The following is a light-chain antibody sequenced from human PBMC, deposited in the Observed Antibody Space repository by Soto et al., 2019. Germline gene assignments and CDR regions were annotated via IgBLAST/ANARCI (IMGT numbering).Light chain of an antibody. Sequence: QSALTQPASVSGSPGQSITVFCNGTSNDIGAYNYVSWYQHHPGKVPKLLIYDVSNRPPGVSHRFSGSRSGNTASLTISGLQSEDEADYYCSSSTISNMVFGAGTKVTVL. V-gene: IGLV2-14*03. CDR3: SSSTISNMV. J-gene: IGLJ3*02. CDR2: DVS. CDR1: SNDIGAYNY.